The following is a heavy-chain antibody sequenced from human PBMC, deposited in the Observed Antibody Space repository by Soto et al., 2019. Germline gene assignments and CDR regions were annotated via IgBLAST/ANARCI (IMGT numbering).Heavy chain of an antibody. Sequence: GGSLRLSCAASGFTFSSYAMHWVRQAPGKGLEWVAVISYDGSNKYYADSVKGRFTISRDNSKNTLYLQMNSLRAEDTAVYYCARGPRTNDYGDYHFDYWGQGTLVTVSS. D-gene: IGHD4-17*01. CDR1: GFTFSSYA. CDR2: ISYDGSNK. J-gene: IGHJ4*02. CDR3: ARGPRTNDYGDYHFDY. V-gene: IGHV3-30-3*01.